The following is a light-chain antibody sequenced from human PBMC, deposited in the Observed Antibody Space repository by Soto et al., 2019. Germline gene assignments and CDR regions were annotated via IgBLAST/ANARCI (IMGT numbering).Light chain of an antibody. CDR1: SSDVGGYNY. Sequence: QSALTQPASVSGSPGQSITISCTGTSSDVGGYNYVSWYQQHPGKAPKLMIYDVSDRPSGVSNRFSGSKSGNTASLTISGLQAEDEADYYCSSYTSSGTDYGFGTGTKVTVL. CDR2: DVS. J-gene: IGLJ1*01. CDR3: SSYTSSGTDYG. V-gene: IGLV2-14*03.